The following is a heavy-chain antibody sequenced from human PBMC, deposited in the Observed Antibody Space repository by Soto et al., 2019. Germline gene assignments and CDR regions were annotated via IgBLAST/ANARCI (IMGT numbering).Heavy chain of an antibody. D-gene: IGHD4-4*01. Sequence: QVQVVQSGAEVKKPGSSVKVSCKVSGGIFTNNAISWVRQAPGQGLEWLGGVIPAFDTAYYAQIFRGRLRITADGATTTAYMELSGLTSADTAVYYCARDNPTITTNYLYHYYGMDVWGQGTTVTVSS. CDR2: VIPAFDTA. CDR1: GGIFTNNA. J-gene: IGHJ6*02. V-gene: IGHV1-69*01. CDR3: ARDNPTITTNYLYHYYGMDV.